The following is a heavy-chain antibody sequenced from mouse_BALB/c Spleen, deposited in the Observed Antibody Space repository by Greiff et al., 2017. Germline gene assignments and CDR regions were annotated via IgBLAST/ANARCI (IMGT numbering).Heavy chain of an antibody. CDR3: AKSLGYYYAMDY. CDR2: IDPYNGGT. Sequence: EVKVVESGPELVKPGASVKVSCKASGYAFTSYNMYWVKQSHGKSLEWIGYIDPYNGGTSYNQKFKGKATLTVDKSSSTAYMHLNSLTSEDSAVYYCAKSLGYYYAMDYWGQGTSVTVSS. CDR1: GYAFTSYN. D-gene: IGHD6-1*01. J-gene: IGHJ4*01. V-gene: IGHV1S135*01.